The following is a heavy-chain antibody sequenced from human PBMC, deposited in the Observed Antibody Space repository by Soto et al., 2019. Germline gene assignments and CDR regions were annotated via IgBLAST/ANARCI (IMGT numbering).Heavy chain of an antibody. CDR2: IYNGGSP. J-gene: IGHJ4*02. CDR3: ARAPLYPDY. D-gene: IGHD2-2*02. V-gene: IGHV4-59*02. CDR1: GASVSTAY. Sequence: PSETLSLTCTVSGASVSTAYWSWIRRPPGKRLEYIGFIYNGGSPNYNPSLESRVTISPDTSKSQFSLKLSSVTAADTAVYYCARAPLYPDYWGQGTLVTVSS.